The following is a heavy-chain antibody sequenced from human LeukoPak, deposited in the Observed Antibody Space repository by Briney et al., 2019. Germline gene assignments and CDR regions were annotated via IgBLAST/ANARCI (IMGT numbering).Heavy chain of an antibody. CDR1: GYTFTSYD. D-gene: IGHD3-10*01. CDR2: MNPNSGNT. V-gene: IGHV1-8*01. J-gene: IGHJ3*02. Sequence: ASVKVSCKASGYTFTSYDINWVRQATGQGLERMGWMNPNSGNTGYAQKFQGRVTMTRNTSISTAYMELSSLRSEDTAVYYCARDWFGDYAFDIWGQGTMVTVSS. CDR3: ARDWFGDYAFDI.